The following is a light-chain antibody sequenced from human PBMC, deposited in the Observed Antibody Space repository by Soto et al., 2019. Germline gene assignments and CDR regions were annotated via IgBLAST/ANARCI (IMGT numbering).Light chain of an antibody. Sequence: EIVLTQSPAILSASPGERATLSCRASQTVSDNLAWYQQKPGQSPRLLIYGASTRATDIPVRFSGSGSGTEFTLTISSLQSEDFAVYYCHQYGPSPMYTFGQGTNLEIK. CDR2: GAS. CDR1: QTVSDN. V-gene: IGKV3-15*01. J-gene: IGKJ2*01. CDR3: HQYGPSPMYT.